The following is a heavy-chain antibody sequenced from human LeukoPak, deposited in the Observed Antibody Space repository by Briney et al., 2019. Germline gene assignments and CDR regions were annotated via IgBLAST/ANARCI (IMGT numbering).Heavy chain of an antibody. CDR2: ISGSGDNM. D-gene: IGHD1-26*01. CDR1: KFTFNNYA. CDR3: ARDGYSGSYYRLYYFFMDV. J-gene: IGHJ6*03. Sequence: GGSLRLSCLASKFTFNNYAMTWVRQAPGRGLDWVSSISGSGDNMDYADSVKGRFTISRDNSENTLYLQMNSLRGEDTAVYYCARDGYSGSYYRLYYFFMDVWGKGTTVTVSS. V-gene: IGHV3-23*01.